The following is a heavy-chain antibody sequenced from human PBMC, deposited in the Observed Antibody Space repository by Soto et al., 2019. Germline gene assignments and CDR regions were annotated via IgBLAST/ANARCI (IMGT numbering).Heavy chain of an antibody. J-gene: IGHJ4*02. Sequence: QVQLVQSGAEVKKPGSLVKVSCKASGGTFSSYAISWVRQAPGQGLGWMGGIIPIFGTANYAQKFQGRVTITADESTSTAYMELSSLRSEDTAVYYCARVRIGTTSYYFDYWGQGTLVTVSS. D-gene: IGHD1-7*01. CDR1: GGTFSSYA. V-gene: IGHV1-69*12. CDR3: ARVRIGTTSYYFDY. CDR2: IIPIFGTA.